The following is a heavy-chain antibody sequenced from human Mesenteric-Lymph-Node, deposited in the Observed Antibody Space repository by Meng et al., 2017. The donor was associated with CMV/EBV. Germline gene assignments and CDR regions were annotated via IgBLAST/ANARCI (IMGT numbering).Heavy chain of an antibody. J-gene: IGHJ4*02. V-gene: IGHV3-66*01. CDR1: GFNVRDKY. D-gene: IGHD3-10*01. Sequence: EVHLVESGGGLVQPGGSLRLSCAASGFNVRDKYMSWVRQAPGKGLEWVCIIYRGDNTYYIDSVKDRFTVSRDNSKNTMYLQINSLRVEDTAVYYCTGDSVSNPNLDYWGQGILVTVFS. CDR3: TGDSVSNPNLDY. CDR2: IYRGDNT.